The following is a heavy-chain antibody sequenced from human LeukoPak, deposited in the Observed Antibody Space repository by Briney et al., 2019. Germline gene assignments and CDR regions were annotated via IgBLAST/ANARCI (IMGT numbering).Heavy chain of an antibody. CDR2: INHSGST. CDR3: ARQYGGNSGYFQH. Sequence: SETLSLTCAVYGGSFSGYCWSWIRQPPGKGLEWIGEINHSGSTNYNPSLKSRVTISVDTSKNQFSLKLSSVTAADTAVYYCARQYGGNSGYFQHWGQGTLVSVSS. V-gene: IGHV4-34*01. CDR1: GGSFSGYC. J-gene: IGHJ1*01. D-gene: IGHD4-23*01.